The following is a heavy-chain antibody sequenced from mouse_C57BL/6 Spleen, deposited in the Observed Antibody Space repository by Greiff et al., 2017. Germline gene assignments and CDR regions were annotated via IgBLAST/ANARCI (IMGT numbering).Heavy chain of an antibody. CDR1: GFTFSSYA. CDR3: ARDSYYYNFDY. J-gene: IGHJ2*01. Sequence: EVKVVESGGGLVKPGGSLKLSCAASGFTFSSYAMSWVRQTPEKRLEWVATISDGGSYTYYPDNVKGRFTISRDNAKNNLYLQMSHLKSEDTAMYYCARDSYYYNFDYWGQGTTLTVSS. D-gene: IGHD1-1*01. CDR2: ISDGGSYT. V-gene: IGHV5-4*01.